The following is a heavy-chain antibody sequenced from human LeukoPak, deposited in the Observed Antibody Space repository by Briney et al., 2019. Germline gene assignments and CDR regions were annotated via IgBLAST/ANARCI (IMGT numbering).Heavy chain of an antibody. Sequence: PSETLSLTCTVSGGSISSSYYYWGWIRQPPGKGLEWIGSIYYSGSTYYNPSLKSRVTISVDTSKNQFSLKLSSVTAADTAVFYCARRRGDGYSYGVRDAFDMWGQGTMVTVSS. V-gene: IGHV4-39*01. CDR3: ARRRGDGYSYGVRDAFDM. CDR2: IYYSGST. D-gene: IGHD5-18*01. CDR1: GGSISSSYYY. J-gene: IGHJ3*02.